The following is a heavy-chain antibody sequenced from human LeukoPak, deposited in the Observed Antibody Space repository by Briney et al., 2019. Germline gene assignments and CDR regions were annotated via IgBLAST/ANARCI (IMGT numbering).Heavy chain of an antibody. J-gene: IGHJ4*02. CDR1: GGTFSIYA. CDR2: IIPIFGTA. CDR3: ARERRGGSYFTEKRLDY. Sequence: GASVTVSCKASGGTFSIYAISWVRQAPGQGLEWMGGIIPIFGTANYAQKFQGRVTITADESTSTAYMELSSLRSEDTAVYYCARERRGGSYFTEKRLDYWGQGTLVTVSS. V-gene: IGHV1-69*13. D-gene: IGHD1-26*01.